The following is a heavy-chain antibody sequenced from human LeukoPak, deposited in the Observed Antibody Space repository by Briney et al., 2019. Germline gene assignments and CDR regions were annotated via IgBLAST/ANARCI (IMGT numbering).Heavy chain of an antibody. D-gene: IGHD4-17*01. CDR2: INTNTGNP. J-gene: IGHJ4*02. CDR3: ARDATFYGDYPLFDY. Sequence: ASVKVSCKASGYTFTSYAMNWVRQAPGQGLEWMGWINTNTGNPTYAQGSTGRFVFSLDTSVSTAYLQISSLKAEDTAVYYCARDATFYGDYPLFDYWGQGTLVTVSS. CDR1: GYTFTSYA. V-gene: IGHV7-4-1*02.